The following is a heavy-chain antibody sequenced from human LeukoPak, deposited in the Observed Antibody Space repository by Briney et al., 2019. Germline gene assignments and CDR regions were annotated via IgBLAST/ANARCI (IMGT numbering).Heavy chain of an antibody. V-gene: IGHV1-2*02. J-gene: IGHJ6*03. D-gene: IGHD6-13*01. CDR1: GYTFTGYY. CDR3: ARDALSSSSHYYYYMDV. CDR2: INPNSGGT. Sequence: GASVKVSCKASGYTFTGYYMHWVRQAPGQGLEWMGWINPNSGGTNYAQKFQGRVTMTRDTSISTAYMELSRLRSDDTAVYYCARDALSSSSHYYYYMDVWGKGTTVTISS.